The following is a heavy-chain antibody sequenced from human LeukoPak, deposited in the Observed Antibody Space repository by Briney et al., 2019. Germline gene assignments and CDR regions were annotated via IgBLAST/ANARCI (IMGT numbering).Heavy chain of an antibody. CDR3: ARDRYSYGYRFFY. J-gene: IGHJ4*02. CDR2: ISGGAVNT. D-gene: IGHD5-18*01. Sequence: GGSLRLSCAASGFIFSGYAMNWVRQAPGKGLEWVSTISGGAVNTYYADSVKGRFTISRDNSKNTLYLQMNSLRAEDTAVYYCARDRYSYGYRFFYWGQGTLVTVSS. V-gene: IGHV3-23*01. CDR1: GFIFSGYA.